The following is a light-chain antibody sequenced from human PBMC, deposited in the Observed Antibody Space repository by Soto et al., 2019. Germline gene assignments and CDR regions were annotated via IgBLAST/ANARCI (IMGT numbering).Light chain of an antibody. CDR1: QGIXND. Sequence: DIQMTQSPSSLSASVGDRVTITCRASQGIXNDLGWYQQKPGKAPKRLIYAASSLQSGVPSRFSGSGSGTEFTLTISSLQPEDFATYYCLQHNSYPLFTFGGGTKVEIK. J-gene: IGKJ4*01. CDR3: LQHNSYPLFT. CDR2: AAS. V-gene: IGKV1-17*01.